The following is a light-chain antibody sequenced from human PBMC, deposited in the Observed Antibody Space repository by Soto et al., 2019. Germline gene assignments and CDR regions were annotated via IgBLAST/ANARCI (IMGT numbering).Light chain of an antibody. V-gene: IGKV3-20*01. CDR1: QSVCSRC. CDR2: GAS. CDR3: QHYGTTHWT. Sequence: ETVVTQSPGTLSLSPGERVTLSCRASQSVCSRCLAWYQQKPGQSPRLLIYGASTRATGIPDRFSGSGSGTDFTLTISRLEPEDFAVYYCQHYGTTHWTFGQGTKVGIK. J-gene: IGKJ1*01.